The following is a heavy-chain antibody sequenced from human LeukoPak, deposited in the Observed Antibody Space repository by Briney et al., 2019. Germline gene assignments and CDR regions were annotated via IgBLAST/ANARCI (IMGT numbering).Heavy chain of an antibody. V-gene: IGHV3-33*01. CDR1: GFTFSSYG. Sequence: QAGGSLRLSCEASGFTFSSYGMHWVRQAPGKGLEWVAVIWYDGSNKYYADSVKGRFTISRDNSKNTLYLQMNSLRAEDTAVYYCAAEGYYDSSGYTPFDYWGQGTLVTVSS. J-gene: IGHJ4*02. CDR3: AAEGYYDSSGYTPFDY. CDR2: IWYDGSNK. D-gene: IGHD3-22*01.